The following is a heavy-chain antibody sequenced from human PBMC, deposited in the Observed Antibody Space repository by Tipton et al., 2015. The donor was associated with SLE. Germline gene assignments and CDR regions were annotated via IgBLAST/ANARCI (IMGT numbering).Heavy chain of an antibody. CDR1: DGSISSSNYY. Sequence: TLSLTCTVSDGSISSSNYYWGWIRQPPGKGLEWIGSIFYTGSTYYNPSLKSRVSFSIDTSKNQFSLKLNSVTAADTAVYYCAREAVDKDGAIDIWGQGTSVIVSS. V-gene: IGHV4-39*07. CDR3: AREAVDKDGAIDI. D-gene: IGHD2-2*02. J-gene: IGHJ3*02. CDR2: IFYTGST.